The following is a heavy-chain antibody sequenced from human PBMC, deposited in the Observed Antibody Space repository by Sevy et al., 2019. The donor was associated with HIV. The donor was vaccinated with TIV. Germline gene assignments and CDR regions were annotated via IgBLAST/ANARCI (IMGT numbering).Heavy chain of an antibody. CDR3: ATHASDYDSTGYLERDAFDI. V-gene: IGHV3-53*01. CDR1: GFTVSSNY. CDR2: IYAGGST. J-gene: IGHJ3*02. D-gene: IGHD3-22*01. Sequence: WGSLRLSCAASGFTVSSNYMSWVRQAPGKGLEWVSVIYAGGSTYYADSVKGRFTISRDNSKNTLYLQMNSLRAEDTAVYYCATHASDYDSTGYLERDAFDIWGQGTMVTVSS.